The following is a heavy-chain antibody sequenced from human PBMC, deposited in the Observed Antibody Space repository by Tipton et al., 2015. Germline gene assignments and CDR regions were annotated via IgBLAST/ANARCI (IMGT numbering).Heavy chain of an antibody. D-gene: IGHD4-23*01. Sequence: SLRLSCGVSGGSISTSNWWSWVRQSPGKGLEWIGEIQHSGSTYYNPSLKSRVTISVDTSKNQFSLKMSSVTASDTAVYYCARARGRHGGLFGSWGQGILVTVSS. CDR2: IQHSGST. J-gene: IGHJ4*02. CDR3: ARARGRHGGLFGS. V-gene: IGHV4-4*02. CDR1: GGSISTSNW.